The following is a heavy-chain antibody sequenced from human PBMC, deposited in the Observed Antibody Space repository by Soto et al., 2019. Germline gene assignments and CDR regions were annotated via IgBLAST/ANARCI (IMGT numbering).Heavy chain of an antibody. J-gene: IGHJ4*02. Sequence: PGGSLRLSCAASGFTFSSYGMHWVRQAPGKGLEWVAVIWYDGSNKYYADSVKGRFTISRDNSKNTLYLQMNSLRAEDTAVYYCARDYGWLSSMPAYYFDYWGQGTLVTVSS. V-gene: IGHV3-33*01. CDR3: ARDYGWLSSMPAYYFDY. D-gene: IGHD3-22*01. CDR2: IWYDGSNK. CDR1: GFTFSSYG.